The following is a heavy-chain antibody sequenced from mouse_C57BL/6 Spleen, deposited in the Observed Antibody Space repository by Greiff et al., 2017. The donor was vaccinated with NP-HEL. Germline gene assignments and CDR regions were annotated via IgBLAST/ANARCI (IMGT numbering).Heavy chain of an antibody. V-gene: IGHV1-53*01. CDR2: INPSNGGT. J-gene: IGHJ4*01. CDR1: GYTFTSYW. D-gene: IGHD3-2*02. Sequence: QVQLQQPGTELVKPGASVKLSCKASGYTFTSYWMHWVKQRPGQGLEWIGNINPSNGGTNYNEKFKSKAQLTVDKSSSTAYMQLSSLTSEDSAVYYCATIPSSGYYAMDYWGQGTSVTVSS. CDR3: ATIPSSGYYAMDY.